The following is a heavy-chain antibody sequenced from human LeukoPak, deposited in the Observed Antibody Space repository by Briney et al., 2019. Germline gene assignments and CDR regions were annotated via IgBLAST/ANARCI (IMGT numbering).Heavy chain of an antibody. Sequence: ASVKVSCKASGYTFTSYYMHWVRQAPGQGLEWMGIINPSGGRTTYAQKFQGRVTMTRGTSTSTVYMELSSLRSEDTAVYYCAKCRVTSSGSADYWGQGTLVTVSS. D-gene: IGHD3-22*01. J-gene: IGHJ4*02. CDR2: INPSGGRT. CDR3: AKCRVTSSGSADY. CDR1: GYTFTSYY. V-gene: IGHV1-46*01.